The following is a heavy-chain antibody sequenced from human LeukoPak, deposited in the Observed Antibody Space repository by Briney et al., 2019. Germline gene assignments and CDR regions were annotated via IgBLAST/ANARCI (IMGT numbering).Heavy chain of an antibody. D-gene: IGHD2-2*01. V-gene: IGHV1-8*03. CDR2: MNPKSGNT. CDR1: GYTFTRYD. J-gene: IGHJ5*02. CDR3: ARMGPGYCSSTSCYPWFDP. Sequence: ASVKVSCKASGYTFTRYDINWVRQATGQGLEWMGWMNPKSGNTGHAQKFQGRVTITRDTSISTVYMELSRLRSDDTAVYYCARMGPGYCSSTSCYPWFDPWGQGTLVTVSS.